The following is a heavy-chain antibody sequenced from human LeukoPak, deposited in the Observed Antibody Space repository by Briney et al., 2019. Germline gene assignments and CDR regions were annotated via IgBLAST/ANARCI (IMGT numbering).Heavy chain of an antibody. D-gene: IGHD2/OR15-2a*01. CDR2: ISWNGNTI. J-gene: IGHJ4*02. CDR3: ARANSSSGTRNFFDY. Sequence: SLRLSCAASGFSFENYAMHWVRQVPGKGLEWVSDISWNGNTIDYADSVKGRFTISRDNAKNSLYLQMNSLRSEDMAFYYCARANSSSGTRNFFDYWGRGTLVTVSS. CDR1: GFSFENYA. V-gene: IGHV3-9*03.